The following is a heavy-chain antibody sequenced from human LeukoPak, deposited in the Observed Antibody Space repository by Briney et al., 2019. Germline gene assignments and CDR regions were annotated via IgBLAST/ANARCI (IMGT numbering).Heavy chain of an antibody. D-gene: IGHD3-22*01. CDR3: AHRRGDRDSSGYYYFDY. CDR2: IYWDDDK. CDR1: GFSLSTSGVG. Sequence: SGPTLVKPTQTLTLTCTFSGFSLSTSGVGVGWIRQPPGKALEWLALIYWDDDKRYSPSLKSRLTITKDTSKNQVVLTMTNMDPVDTATYYCAHRRGDRDSSGYYYFDYWGQGTLVTVSS. J-gene: IGHJ4*02. V-gene: IGHV2-5*02.